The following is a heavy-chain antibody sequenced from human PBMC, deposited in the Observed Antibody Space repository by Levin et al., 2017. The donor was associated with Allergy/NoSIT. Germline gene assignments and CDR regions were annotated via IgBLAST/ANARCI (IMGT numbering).Heavy chain of an antibody. J-gene: IGHJ2*01. CDR1: GLTFSSYA. Sequence: GGSLRLSCAASGLTFSSYAVNWVRRAPGKGLEWVSVISGSGESTFYADSVKGRFTISRDNSKNTVFLQMHSLSVEDTAIYYCAKDSLHEEVSANFWYFDLWGRGTLVTVAS. V-gene: IGHV3-23*01. CDR2: ISGSGEST. D-gene: IGHD2-21*02. CDR3: AKDSLHEEVSANFWYFDL.